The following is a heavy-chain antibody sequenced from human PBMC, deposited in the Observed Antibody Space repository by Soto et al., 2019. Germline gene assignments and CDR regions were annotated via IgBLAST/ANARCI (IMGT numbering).Heavy chain of an antibody. J-gene: IGHJ4*02. CDR2: IYYSGNT. CDR1: SGSISSYY. Sequence: PSETLSLTCTVSSGSISSYYWNWIRQPPGKGLEWIGSIYYSGNTNYSPSLKSRVTISVDTSKNQFSLKLTSVTAADTAMYYCARGYCSSTRRYDFDYWGQGTLVTVSS. CDR3: ARGYCSSTRRYDFDY. V-gene: IGHV4-59*01. D-gene: IGHD2-2*01.